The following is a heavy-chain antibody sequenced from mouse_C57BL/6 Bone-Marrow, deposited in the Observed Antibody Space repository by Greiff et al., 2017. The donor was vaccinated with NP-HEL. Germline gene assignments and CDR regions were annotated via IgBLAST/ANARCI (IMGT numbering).Heavy chain of an antibody. Sequence: EVMLVESGGGLVKPGGSLKLSCAASGFTFSSYAMSWVRQTPEKRLEWVATISDGGSYTYYPDNVKGRFTISRDNAKNNLYLQMSHLKSEDTAMYYCARNPAYYYGSSGFAYWGQGTLVTVSA. J-gene: IGHJ3*01. V-gene: IGHV5-4*03. CDR2: ISDGGSYT. D-gene: IGHD1-1*01. CDR1: GFTFSSYA. CDR3: ARNPAYYYGSSGFAY.